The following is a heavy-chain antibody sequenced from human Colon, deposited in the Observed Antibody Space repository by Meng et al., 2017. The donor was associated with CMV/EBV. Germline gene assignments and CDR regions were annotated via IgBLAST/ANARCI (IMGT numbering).Heavy chain of an antibody. CDR2: ISPTGSDT. J-gene: IGHJ5*02. CDR3: VKGHTMINP. V-gene: IGHV3-11*05. D-gene: IGHD3-16*01. Sequence: QVELVLSGGGLVEPGGSLRLSCAASGFIFSDYYMTRIREAPGKGLEWVSYISPTGSDTDYADSVRGRFTISRDNAKNSLFLQMSSLTVEDTAVYYCVKGHTMINPWGQGTLVTVSS. CDR1: GFIFSDYY.